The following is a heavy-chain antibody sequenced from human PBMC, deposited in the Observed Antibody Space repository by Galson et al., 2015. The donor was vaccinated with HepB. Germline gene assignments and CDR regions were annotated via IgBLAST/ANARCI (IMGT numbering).Heavy chain of an antibody. CDR3: ARVSSPDGDSPDAFDI. CDR1: GGSISSYY. J-gene: IGHJ3*02. Sequence: ETLSLTCTVSGGSISSYYWSWIRQPPGKGLEWIGYIYYSGSTNYNPSLKSRVTISVDTSKNQFSLKLSSVTAADTAVYYCARVSSPDGDSPDAFDIWGQGTMVTVSP. D-gene: IGHD4-17*01. V-gene: IGHV4-59*01. CDR2: IYYSGST.